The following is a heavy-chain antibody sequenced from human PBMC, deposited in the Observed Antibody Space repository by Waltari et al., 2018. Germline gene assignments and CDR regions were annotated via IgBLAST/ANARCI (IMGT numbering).Heavy chain of an antibody. CDR2: IYYSGCT. J-gene: IGHJ6*02. Sequence: QLQLQESGPGLVKPSETLSLTCTVSGGSISSSSYYWGWIRQPPGKGLEWIGSIYYSGCTYYNPSLKSRVTISVDTSKNQFSLKLSSVTAADTAVYYCASGYCSGGSCYYGMDVWGQGTTVTVSS. D-gene: IGHD2-15*01. V-gene: IGHV4-39*01. CDR1: GGSISSSSYY. CDR3: ASGYCSGGSCYYGMDV.